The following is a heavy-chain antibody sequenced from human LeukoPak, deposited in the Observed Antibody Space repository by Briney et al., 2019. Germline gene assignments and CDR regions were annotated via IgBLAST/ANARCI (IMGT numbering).Heavy chain of an antibody. Sequence: GASVKVSCKASGGTFSSYAISWVRQAPGQGLEWMGGIIPIFGTANYAQKFQGRVTITTDESTSTAYMELCSLRSEDTAVYYCASLKEGWFGESLHQYNWFDPWGQGTLVTVSS. J-gene: IGHJ5*02. CDR2: IIPIFGTA. D-gene: IGHD3-10*01. CDR1: GGTFSSYA. V-gene: IGHV1-69*05. CDR3: ASLKEGWFGESLHQYNWFDP.